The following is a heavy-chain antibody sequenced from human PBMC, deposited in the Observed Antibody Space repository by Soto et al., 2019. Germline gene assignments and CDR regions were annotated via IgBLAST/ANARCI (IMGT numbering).Heavy chain of an antibody. CDR2: INGGGDST. D-gene: IGHD1-1*01. Sequence: GESLKISCAASGFTFSSYAMSWVRQAPGKGLEWVSGINGGGDSTYFADSVRGRFTISRDNSKNTLFLQMNSLRAEDTAVYYCARGWTFDLWGQGTLVTVSS. CDR1: GFTFSSYA. CDR3: ARGWTFDL. V-gene: IGHV3-23*01. J-gene: IGHJ4*02.